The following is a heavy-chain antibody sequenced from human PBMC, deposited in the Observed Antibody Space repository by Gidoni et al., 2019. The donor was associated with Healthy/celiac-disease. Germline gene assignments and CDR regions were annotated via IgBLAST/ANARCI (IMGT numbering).Heavy chain of an antibody. CDR1: GFTFSSYA. J-gene: IGHJ2*01. CDR2: ISYDGSNK. Sequence: QVQLVESGGGVVQPGRSLRLSCAASGFTFSSYAMHWVRQAPGKGLEWVAVISYDGSNKYYADSVKGRFTISRDNSKNTLYLKMNSLRAEDTAVYYCASMIAAAGTGYFDLGGRGTLVTVSS. D-gene: IGHD6-13*01. CDR3: ASMIAAAGTGYFDL. V-gene: IGHV3-30-3*01.